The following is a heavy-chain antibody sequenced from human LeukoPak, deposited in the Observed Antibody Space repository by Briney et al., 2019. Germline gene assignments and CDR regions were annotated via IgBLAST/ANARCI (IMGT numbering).Heavy chain of an antibody. CDR3: AKGLGGSGSYPIDY. Sequence: GGYLRRYCAASGFTFDDYAMHWVRQAPGKGLEWVSGISWNSGSIGYADSVKGRFTISRDNAKNSLYLQMNSLRAEDTALYYSAKGLGGSGSYPIDYWGQGTLVTVSS. J-gene: IGHJ4*02. D-gene: IGHD3-10*01. CDR1: GFTFDDYA. CDR2: ISWNSGSI. V-gene: IGHV3-9*01.